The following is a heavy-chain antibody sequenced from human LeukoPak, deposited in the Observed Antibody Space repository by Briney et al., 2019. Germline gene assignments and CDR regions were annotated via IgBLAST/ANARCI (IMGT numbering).Heavy chain of an antibody. D-gene: IGHD4-17*01. CDR2: IYHSGST. CDR1: GGSFSGYS. CDR3: ARGPTVTTFSYYYYYGMDV. Sequence: SETLSLTCAVYGGSFSGYSWSWIRQPPGKGLEWIGYIYHSGSTYYNPSLKSRVTISVDRSKNQFSLKLSSVTAADTAVYYCARGPTVTTFSYYYYYGMDVWGQGTTVTVSS. J-gene: IGHJ6*02. V-gene: IGHV4-30-2*01.